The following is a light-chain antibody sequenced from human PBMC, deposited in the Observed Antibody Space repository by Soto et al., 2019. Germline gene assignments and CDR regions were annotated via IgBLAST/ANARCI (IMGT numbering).Light chain of an antibody. J-gene: IGKJ1*01. CDR2: AAS. Sequence: RVTKADFSVWASVGEGVSIDRGASQDIGNDLGWYQQSPGEAPELLLYAASTLRSGVPSRFSGSRPGTQVPLPIIPLQPDDPATYCCLQDPAYPWTVGQGTKVDI. CDR1: QDIGND. CDR3: LQDPAYPWT. V-gene: IGKV1-6*01.